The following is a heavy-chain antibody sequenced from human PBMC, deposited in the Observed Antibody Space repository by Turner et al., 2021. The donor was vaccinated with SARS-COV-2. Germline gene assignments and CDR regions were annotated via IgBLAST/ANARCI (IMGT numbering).Heavy chain of an antibody. V-gene: IGHV4-39*01. J-gene: IGHJ6*02. Sequence: HLQLQESGPGLVKPSETLSLTCTVSGGSVSNSSYYWGWVRQPPGKGLEWIGSIYYSGSTYYNPSLKSRVTISVDTSKNQFSLRLSSVTAADTAVYYCAGEVVVLATTHYGMDVWGQGTTVTVSS. CDR1: GGSVSNSSYY. CDR2: IYYSGST. CDR3: AGEVVVLATTHYGMDV. D-gene: IGHD1-26*01.